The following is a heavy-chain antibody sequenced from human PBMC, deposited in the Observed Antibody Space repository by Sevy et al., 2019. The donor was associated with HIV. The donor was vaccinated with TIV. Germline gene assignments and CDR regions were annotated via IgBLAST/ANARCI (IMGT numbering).Heavy chain of an antibody. CDR1: GGSISSSSYD. D-gene: IGHD3-10*01. V-gene: IGHV4-39*01. Sequence: SETLSLTCTVSGGSISSSSYDWGWIRQPPGKGLEWIGSIFYTGTTYYNPSLKSRVTISVDTSKNQFSLKLTSVTAADTALYYCVRHGVLVDRAFDYWGQGTPVTVSS. CDR2: IFYTGTT. CDR3: VRHGVLVDRAFDY. J-gene: IGHJ4*02.